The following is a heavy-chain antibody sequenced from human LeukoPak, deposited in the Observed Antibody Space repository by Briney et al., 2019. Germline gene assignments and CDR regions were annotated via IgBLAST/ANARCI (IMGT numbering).Heavy chain of an antibody. CDR1: GGTFSSYA. J-gene: IGHJ2*01. Sequence: SVKVSCKASGGTFSSYAISWVRQAPGQGLEWMGGIIPIFGTANYAQKFQGRVTITADESTSTAYMELSSLRSEDTAVYYCARSAIVLMVYAYWYFDLWGRGTLVTVSS. D-gene: IGHD2-8*01. CDR2: IIPIFGTA. CDR3: ARSAIVLMVYAYWYFDL. V-gene: IGHV1-69*13.